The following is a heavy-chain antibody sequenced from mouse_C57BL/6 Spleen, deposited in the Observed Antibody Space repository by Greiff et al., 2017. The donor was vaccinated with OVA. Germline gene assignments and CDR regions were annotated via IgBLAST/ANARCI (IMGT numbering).Heavy chain of an antibody. CDR2: ISYDGSN. J-gene: IGHJ2*01. V-gene: IGHV3-6*01. CDR1: GYSITSGYY. Sequence: VQLKQSGPGLVKPSQSLSLTCSVTGYSITSGYYWNWIRQFPGNKLEWMGYISYDGSNNYNPSLKNRISITRDTSKNQFFLKLNSVTTEDTATYYCARWRITTVYYFDYWGQGTTLTVSS. D-gene: IGHD1-1*01. CDR3: ARWRITTVYYFDY.